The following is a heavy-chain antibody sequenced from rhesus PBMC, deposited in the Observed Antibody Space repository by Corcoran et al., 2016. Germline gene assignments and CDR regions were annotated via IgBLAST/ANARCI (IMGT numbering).Heavy chain of an antibody. Sequence: QVQLQESGPGVVKPSETLSLTCAVSGGSISGGYDWSWIRQPPGKGLEWIGDIYGSSGSTKYNPSLKKLGTSSRDTSKNQFSRKLSSVTAADTAVYYGARERGQLVPSAYWGQGVLVTVSA. CDR2: IYGSSGST. D-gene: IGHD6-13*01. CDR3: ARERGQLVPSAY. J-gene: IGHJ4*01. CDR1: GGSISGGYD. V-gene: IGHV4-76*01.